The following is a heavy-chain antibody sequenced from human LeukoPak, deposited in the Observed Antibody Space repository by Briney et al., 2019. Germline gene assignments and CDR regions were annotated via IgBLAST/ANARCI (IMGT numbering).Heavy chain of an antibody. CDR1: GFTFSSYA. D-gene: IGHD4-17*01. CDR3: ARFDYGDYAGAGDY. V-gene: IGHV3-30-3*01. J-gene: IGHJ4*02. Sequence: PGGSLRLSCAASGFTFSSYAMHWVRQAPGKGLEWVAVISYDGSNKYYADSVKGRFTISRDNAKNTLYVQMNSLRAEDTAVYYCARFDYGDYAGAGDYWGQGTLVTVSS. CDR2: ISYDGSNK.